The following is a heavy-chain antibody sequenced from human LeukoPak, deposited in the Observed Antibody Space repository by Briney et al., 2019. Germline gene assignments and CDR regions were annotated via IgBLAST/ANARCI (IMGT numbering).Heavy chain of an antibody. CDR2: IYTSGSA. J-gene: IGHJ6*02. CDR1: GGSISSYY. V-gene: IGHV4-4*07. CDR3: ARDESMVRGVYYYYYGMDV. D-gene: IGHD3-10*01. Sequence: SETLSLTCTVSGGSISSYYWSWIRQPAGKGLEWIGRIYTSGSANYNPSLKSRVTMSVDTSKNQFSLKLSSVTAADTAVYYCARDESMVRGVYYYYYGMDVWGQGTTVTVSS.